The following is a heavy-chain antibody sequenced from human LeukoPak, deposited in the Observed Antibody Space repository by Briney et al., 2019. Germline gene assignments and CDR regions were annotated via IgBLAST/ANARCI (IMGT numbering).Heavy chain of an antibody. CDR1: GYTFTSYY. CDR2: INPSGGST. J-gene: IGHJ6*03. V-gene: IGHV1-46*01. D-gene: IGHD3-10*01. CDR3: ARGNDYYGSGSFERGFYYYMDV. Sequence: ASVKVPCKASGYTFTSYYMHWVRQAPGQGLEWMGIINPSGGSTSYAQKFQGRVTMTRDMSTSTVYMELSSLRSEDTAVYYCARGNDYYGSGSFERGFYYYMDVWGKGTTVTVSS.